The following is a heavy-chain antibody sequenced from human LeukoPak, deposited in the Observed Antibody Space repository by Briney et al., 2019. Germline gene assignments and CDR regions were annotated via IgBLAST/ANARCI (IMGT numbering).Heavy chain of an antibody. V-gene: IGHV3-73*01. CDR3: TRLLIAGFDY. Sequence: GGSLKLSCAASGFTFSGSAIHWVRQASGKGLEWVGRIRSKANNYATAYAASVKGRFTISRDDSKNTAYLQMNSLKTEDTAVYYCTRLLIAGFDYWGQGTLVTVSS. CDR2: IRSKANNYAT. J-gene: IGHJ4*02. CDR1: GFTFSGSA. D-gene: IGHD6-13*01.